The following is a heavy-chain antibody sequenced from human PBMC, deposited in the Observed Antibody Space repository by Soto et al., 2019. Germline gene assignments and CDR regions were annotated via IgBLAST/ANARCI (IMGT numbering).Heavy chain of an antibody. Sequence: SGPTLVNPTQTLTLTCSFSGFPLSTTGVGVGWIRQPPGKALEWLALIYWDDDKRYNPSLNSRLTITKDTSKNQVVLAMTNMDPVDTATYYCVQSRCGGDCLQSYSSHSYYGLDVWGQGTTVTAP. D-gene: IGHD2-21*02. CDR2: IYWDDDK. J-gene: IGHJ6*02. CDR3: VQSRCGGDCLQSYSSHSYYGLDV. V-gene: IGHV2-5*02. CDR1: GFPLSTTGVG.